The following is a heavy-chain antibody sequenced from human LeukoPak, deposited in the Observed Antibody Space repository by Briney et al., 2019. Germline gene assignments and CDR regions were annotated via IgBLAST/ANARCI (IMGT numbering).Heavy chain of an antibody. CDR2: IKQDGSEK. V-gene: IGHV3-7*03. CDR3: ARSRQLVGVLDYYYYMDV. CDR1: GFTFSSYW. Sequence: GGSLRLSCVASGFTFSSYWMSWVRQAPGKGLEWVANIKQDGSEKYYVDSVKGRFTISRDNAKNSLYLQMNSLRGEDTAVYYCARSRQLVGVLDYYYYMDVWGKGTTVTVSS. J-gene: IGHJ6*03. D-gene: IGHD6-6*01.